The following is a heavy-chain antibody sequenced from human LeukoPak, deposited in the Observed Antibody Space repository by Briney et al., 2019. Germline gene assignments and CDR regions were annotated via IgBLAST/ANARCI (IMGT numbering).Heavy chain of an antibody. CDR1: GFPFSSSA. CDR2: ISGSGGDT. Sequence: GGSQRLSCAASGFPFSSSAMSWVRQAPGKGLEWVSFISGSGGDTKYADSVKGRFTISRDDSRNTLYLQMNSLRADDTAVYYCAKQRPAARAYYFDYWGQGNLVTVTS. CDR3: AKQRPAARAYYFDY. D-gene: IGHD6-6*01. J-gene: IGHJ4*02. V-gene: IGHV3-23*01.